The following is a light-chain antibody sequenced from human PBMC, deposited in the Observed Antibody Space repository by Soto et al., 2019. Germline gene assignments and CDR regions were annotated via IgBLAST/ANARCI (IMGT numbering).Light chain of an antibody. J-gene: IGLJ1*01. CDR3: GARDDRVGTYV. CDR2: ENN. CDR1: SSNIGTSS. V-gene: IGLV1-51*02. Sequence: QSVLTQPPSVSAAPGQRVTISCSGSSSNIGTSSVSWYQHLPGTVPKLLMYENNERPSGIPDRFSGSKSATSATLDITGLQTGDDADYYCGARDDRVGTYVFGTGTKLTVL.